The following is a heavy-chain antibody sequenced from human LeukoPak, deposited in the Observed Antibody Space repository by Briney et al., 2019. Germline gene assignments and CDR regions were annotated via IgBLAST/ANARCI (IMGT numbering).Heavy chain of an antibody. V-gene: IGHV4-34*01. D-gene: IGHD3-22*01. CDR1: GGSFSGYY. Sequence: PSETLSLTCAVSGGSFSGYYWNWIRQSPGKGLEWIGEINHSGSTNYSPSLKSRVTISVDTSKTQFSLELSSVTAADTAVYYCARSTTAYYDKVSLSHWGQGTLVNVSS. J-gene: IGHJ4*02. CDR2: INHSGST. CDR3: ARSTTAYYDKVSLSH.